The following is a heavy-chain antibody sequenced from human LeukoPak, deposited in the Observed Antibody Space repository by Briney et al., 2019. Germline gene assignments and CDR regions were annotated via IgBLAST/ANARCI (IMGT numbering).Heavy chain of an antibody. CDR1: GFTFSSYS. CDR3: ARDYYDSSGYTNY. J-gene: IGHJ4*02. CDR2: ISSSSSYI. V-gene: IGHV3-21*01. Sequence: SGGSLRLSCAASGFTFSSYSMNWVHQAPGKGLEWVSSISSSSSYIYYADSVKGRFTISRDNAKNSLYLQMNSLRAEDTAVYYCARDYYDSSGYTNYWGQGTLVTVSS. D-gene: IGHD3-22*01.